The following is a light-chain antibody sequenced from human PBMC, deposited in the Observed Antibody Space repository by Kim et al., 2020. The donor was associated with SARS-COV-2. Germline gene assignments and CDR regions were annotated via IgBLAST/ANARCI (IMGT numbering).Light chain of an antibody. V-gene: IGLV4-69*01. J-gene: IGLJ3*02. CDR3: QTWGTGFRM. CDR2: VNSDGSH. Sequence: SAKLTCPRSRGHSTYTIAGHQQQPEKGPRYLMKVNSDGSHSKGDGIPDRFSGSSSGAERYLTISSLQSDDEADYYCQTWGTGFRMFGGGTQLTVL. CDR1: RGHSTYT.